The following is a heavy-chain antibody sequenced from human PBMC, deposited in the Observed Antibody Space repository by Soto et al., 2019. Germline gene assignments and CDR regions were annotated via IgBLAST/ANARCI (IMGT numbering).Heavy chain of an antibody. CDR2: INPKSGDT. V-gene: IGHV1-2*02. J-gene: IGHJ4*02. CDR1: GYTFINSY. CDR3: ARVVETAAVPLDY. Sequence: QVQLVQSGAEVKKPGASVKVSCKASGYTFINSYIHWVRQAPGQRLEWMGWINPKSGDTHYTPTFQGRVTMTGDTSINTAYMELTWLTSDDTAVYYCARVVETAAVPLDYWGQGTQVTVSS. D-gene: IGHD5-18*01.